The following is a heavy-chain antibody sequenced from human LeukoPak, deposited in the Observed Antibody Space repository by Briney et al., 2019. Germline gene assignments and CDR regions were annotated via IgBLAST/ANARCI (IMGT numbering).Heavy chain of an antibody. Sequence: GGSLRLSCAASGFTFSSYAMSWVRQAPGKGLEWVSAISGSGGSTYYADSVKGRFTISRDNSKNTLYLRMNSLRAEDTAVYYCAKELAPLYDFWSGYYTIDYWGQGTLVTVSS. CDR2: ISGSGGST. CDR3: AKELAPLYDFWSGYYTIDY. D-gene: IGHD3-3*01. V-gene: IGHV3-23*01. J-gene: IGHJ4*02. CDR1: GFTFSSYA.